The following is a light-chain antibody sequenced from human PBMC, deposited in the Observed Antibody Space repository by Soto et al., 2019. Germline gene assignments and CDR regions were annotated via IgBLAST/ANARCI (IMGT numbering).Light chain of an antibody. CDR1: SSDVGDSNY. V-gene: IGLV2-14*01. CDR3: AVWDDSLSGPV. CDR2: EVT. J-gene: IGLJ3*02. Sequence: QSALTQPASVSGSPGQSITISCTGTSSDVGDSNYVSWYQQHPGKVPKLMIYEVTYRPSGVSNRFSGSKSGNTASLTISGLQSEDEADYYCAVWDDSLSGPVFGGGTKLTVL.